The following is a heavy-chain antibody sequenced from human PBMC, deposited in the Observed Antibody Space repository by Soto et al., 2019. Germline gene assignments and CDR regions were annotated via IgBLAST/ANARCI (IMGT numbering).Heavy chain of an antibody. V-gene: IGHV3-23*01. CDR1: GFTFSSYA. J-gene: IGHJ5*02. Sequence: EVQLLESGGGLVQPGGSLRLSCAASGFTFSSYAMSWVRQAPGKGLEWVSAISGSGGSTYYADSVKGRFTISRDNSKNTLYLQMNSLRVEDTAVYYCATEGDIVVVVAASSASNWFDPWGQGTLVTVSS. CDR3: ATEGDIVVVVAASSASNWFDP. CDR2: ISGSGGST. D-gene: IGHD2-15*01.